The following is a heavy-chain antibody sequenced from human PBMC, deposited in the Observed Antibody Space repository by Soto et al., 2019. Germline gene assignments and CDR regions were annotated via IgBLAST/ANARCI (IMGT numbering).Heavy chain of an antibody. D-gene: IGHD6-25*01. V-gene: IGHV4-39*01. Sequence: ASETLSLTCTASGGSITSSSHFWGLVRQPPGKGLEWIGTIYFTGNTYYTPSLKSRLTMSIDTSKNEFSLRLNSVTAADTAVYYCAGQTFTIAAASYGRSNWFDPWGPGTLVTVSS. CDR2: IYFTGNT. CDR3: AGQTFTIAAASYGRSNWFDP. J-gene: IGHJ5*02. CDR1: GGSITSSSHF.